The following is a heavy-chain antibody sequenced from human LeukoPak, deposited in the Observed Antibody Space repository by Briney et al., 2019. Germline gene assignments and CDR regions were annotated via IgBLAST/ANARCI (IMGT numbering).Heavy chain of an antibody. CDR2: IYYSGST. Sequence: SETLSLTCTVSGGSISSYYWSRIRQPPGKGLEWIGYIYYSGSTNYNPSLKSRVTISVDTSKNQFSLKLSSVTAADTAVYYCARSSIAARSNWFDPWGQGTLVTVSS. CDR3: ARSSIAARSNWFDP. V-gene: IGHV4-59*01. D-gene: IGHD6-6*01. J-gene: IGHJ5*02. CDR1: GGSISSYY.